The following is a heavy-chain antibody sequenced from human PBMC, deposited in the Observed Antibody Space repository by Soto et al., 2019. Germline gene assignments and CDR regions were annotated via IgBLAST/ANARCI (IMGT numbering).Heavy chain of an antibody. Sequence: ASVKVSCKASGYTFTTYGISWVRQAPGQGLEWMGWISTYRGNTNYAQNLQGRVSMTTDTSTSTAYMELRSLRSDDTAVYYCARDQLVVAAPHYYYMDVWGKGTTFTVSS. V-gene: IGHV1-18*01. CDR2: ISTYRGNT. CDR3: ARDQLVVAAPHYYYMDV. J-gene: IGHJ6*03. D-gene: IGHD2-15*01. CDR1: GYTFTTYG.